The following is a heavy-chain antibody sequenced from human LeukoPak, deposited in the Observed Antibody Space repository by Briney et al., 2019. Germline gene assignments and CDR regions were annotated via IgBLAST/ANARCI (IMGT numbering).Heavy chain of an antibody. CDR2: ISSSGSTI. J-gene: IGHJ6*03. D-gene: IGHD6-19*01. CDR3: ARAKSSGWTYYYYYYMDV. CDR1: GFTFSDYY. Sequence: GGSLRLSCAASGFTFSDYYMSWIRQAPGKGLEWVSYISSSGSTIYYADSVKGRFTISRDNAKNSLYLQMNSLRAEDTAVYYCARAKSSGWTYYYYYYMDVWGKGTTVTISS. V-gene: IGHV3-11*04.